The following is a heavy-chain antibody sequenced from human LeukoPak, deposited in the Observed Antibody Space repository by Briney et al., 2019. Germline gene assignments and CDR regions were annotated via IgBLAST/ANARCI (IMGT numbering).Heavy chain of an antibody. CDR1: GFTLGDYD. V-gene: IGHV3-9*01. CDR2: ISSNSDTI. Sequence: GGSLRLSCAASGFTLGDYDIYWVRQAPGKGPEWVSSISSNSDTIAYAEPVKGRFIVSRDNTINSLYLQMDSLRVEDTALYYCLTSSFDHWGQGTLVTVSS. CDR3: LTSSFDH. J-gene: IGHJ4*02.